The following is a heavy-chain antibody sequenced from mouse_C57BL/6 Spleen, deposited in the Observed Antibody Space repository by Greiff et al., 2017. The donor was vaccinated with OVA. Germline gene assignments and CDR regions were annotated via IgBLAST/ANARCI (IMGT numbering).Heavy chain of an antibody. D-gene: IGHD3-2*02. CDR1: GYTFTSYW. Sequence: QVQLKQPGAELVKPGASVKLSCKASGYTFTSYWMQWVKQRPGQGLEWIGEIDPSDSYTNYNQKFKGKATLTVDTSSSTAYMQLSSLTSEDSAVYYCARGGAAQDVGFAYWGQGTLVTVSA. CDR2: IDPSDSYT. CDR3: ARGGAAQDVGFAY. J-gene: IGHJ3*01. V-gene: IGHV1-50*01.